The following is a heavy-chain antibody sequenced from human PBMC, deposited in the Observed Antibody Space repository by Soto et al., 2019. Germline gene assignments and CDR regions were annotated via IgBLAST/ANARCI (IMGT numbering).Heavy chain of an antibody. CDR3: ARASSSSSAAAY. CDR2: IYDSESA. CDR1: GESISSGGYY. J-gene: IGHJ4*02. Sequence: QVQLQESGPGLVKPSQTLSLTCNVSGESISSGGYYWSWIRHHPRKGLGWIGYIYDSESAYYNPALKSRVTISMESSKNHFAMRLSSVTDADTAVYYCARASSSSSAAAYWGQGTLVTVSS. D-gene: IGHD6-6*01. V-gene: IGHV4-31*03.